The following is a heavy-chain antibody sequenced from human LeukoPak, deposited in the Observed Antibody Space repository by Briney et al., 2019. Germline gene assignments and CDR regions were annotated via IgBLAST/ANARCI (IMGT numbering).Heavy chain of an antibody. D-gene: IGHD4-23*01. Sequence: ASVKVSCKASGYTFTSYGISWVRQAPGQGLEWVGWISAYNRDTNYAQKVQGRVTLTTDTSTTTAYMELRSLRSDDTAVYYCARDTSGGPYFDYWGQGTLVTVAS. CDR2: ISAYNRDT. CDR1: GYTFTSYG. V-gene: IGHV1-18*01. J-gene: IGHJ4*02. CDR3: ARDTSGGPYFDY.